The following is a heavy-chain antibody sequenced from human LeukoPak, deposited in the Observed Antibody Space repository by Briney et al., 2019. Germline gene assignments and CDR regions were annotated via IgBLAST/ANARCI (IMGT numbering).Heavy chain of an antibody. Sequence: SETLSLTCTVSGGSISSYYWSWTRQPPGKGLEWIGYIYYSGSTNYNPSLKSRVTISVDTSKNQFSLKLSSVTAADTAVYYCARNTVTTQYWYFDLWGRGTLVTVSS. CDR3: ARNTVTTQYWYFDL. D-gene: IGHD4-17*01. V-gene: IGHV4-59*08. CDR1: GGSISSYY. CDR2: IYYSGST. J-gene: IGHJ2*01.